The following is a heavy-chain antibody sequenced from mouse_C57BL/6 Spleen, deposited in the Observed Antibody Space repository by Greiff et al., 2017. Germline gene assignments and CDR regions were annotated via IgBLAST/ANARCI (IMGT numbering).Heavy chain of an antibody. CDR3: ARFFDWDDFDY. CDR2: IYPGSGST. CDR1: GYTFTSYW. Sequence: QVQLQQPGAELVKPGASVKMSCKASGYTFTSYWITWVKQRPGQGLEWIGDIYPGSGSTNDNEKFKSKATLTVDTSSSTAYMHLSSLTSEDYAVYYCARFFDWDDFDYWGQGTTRTVSS. J-gene: IGHJ2*01. V-gene: IGHV1-55*01. D-gene: IGHD4-1*01.